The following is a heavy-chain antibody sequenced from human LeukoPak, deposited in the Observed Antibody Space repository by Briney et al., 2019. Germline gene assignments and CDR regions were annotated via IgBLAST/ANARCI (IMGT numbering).Heavy chain of an antibody. V-gene: IGHV3-33*01. CDR1: GFIFSTYG. CDR2: IWYDGSIK. D-gene: IGHD4-23*01. CDR3: ARAVGPFDY. Sequence: PGGSLRLSCAAPGFIFSTYGMHWVRQAPGKGLEWVAVIWYDGSIKYYADSVKGRFTISRDNSKNTLYLQMDSLRAEDSALYYCARAVGPFDYWGQGTLVTVSS. J-gene: IGHJ4*02.